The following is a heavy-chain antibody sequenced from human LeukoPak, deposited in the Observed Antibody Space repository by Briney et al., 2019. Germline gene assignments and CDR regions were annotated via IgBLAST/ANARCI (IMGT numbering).Heavy chain of an antibody. J-gene: IGHJ6*04. CDR2: IYYSGST. V-gene: IGHV4-59*01. D-gene: IGHD6-13*01. Sequence: SEPLSLTCTVSGGSNSSYYWGWLRHPPGKGLEWLGNIYYSGSTNYNPSLKSRVTISVDTSKNQFSLKLSSVTAADTAVYYCARDPRAAAGLDYYYGMDVWGKGTTVTVSS. CDR3: ARDPRAAAGLDYYYGMDV. CDR1: GGSNSSYY.